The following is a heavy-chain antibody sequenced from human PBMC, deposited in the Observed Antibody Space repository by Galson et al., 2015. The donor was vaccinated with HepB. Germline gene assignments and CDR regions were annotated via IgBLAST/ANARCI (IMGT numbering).Heavy chain of an antibody. J-gene: IGHJ6*02. Sequence: SLRLSCAASGFTFSDYYMSWIRQAPGKGLEWVSYISSSSSYTNYADSVKGRFTISRDNAKNSLYLQMNSLRAEDTAVYYCARVTGGELRDLAYYYGMDVWGQGTTVTVSS. CDR3: ARVTGGELRDLAYYYGMDV. D-gene: IGHD3-10*01. CDR2: ISSSSSYT. CDR1: GFTFSDYY. V-gene: IGHV3-11*06.